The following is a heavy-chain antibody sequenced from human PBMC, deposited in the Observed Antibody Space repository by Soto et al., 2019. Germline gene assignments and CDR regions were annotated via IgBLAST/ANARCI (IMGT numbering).Heavy chain of an antibody. D-gene: IGHD5-18*01. V-gene: IGHV1-69*01. CDR1: GGTFSSYA. CDR2: IITIFGTA. CDR3: ARAGSGYSYGYDY. Sequence: QVHLVQSGAEVKKPGSSVKVSCKASGGTFSSYAISWVRQAPGQGLEWMGGIITIFGTANYAQKFQGRVRITADESTSTAYRELSRLRSEDTAVYYCARAGSGYSYGYDYWGQGTLVTVSS. J-gene: IGHJ4*02.